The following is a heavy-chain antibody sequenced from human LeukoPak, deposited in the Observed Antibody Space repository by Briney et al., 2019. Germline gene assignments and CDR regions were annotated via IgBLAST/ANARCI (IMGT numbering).Heavy chain of an antibody. Sequence: GGSLRLSCAASGFTFSSYWMHWVRQAPGKGLLWVSRINSDGSSTSYADSVKGRFTISRDNAKNTLYLQMNSLRAEDTAVYYCARQNYGSVDYWGQGTLVTVSS. CDR1: GFTFSSYW. V-gene: IGHV3-74*01. CDR2: INSDGSST. CDR3: ARQNYGSVDY. D-gene: IGHD3-10*01. J-gene: IGHJ4*02.